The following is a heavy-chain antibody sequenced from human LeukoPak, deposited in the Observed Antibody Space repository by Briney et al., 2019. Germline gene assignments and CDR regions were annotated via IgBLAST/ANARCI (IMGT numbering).Heavy chain of an antibody. CDR3: VKRLGDPAAFDY. CDR2: ISGNTATI. Sequence: GGSLRLSCTASGLTFNQYGMSWVRQAPGKGPKWVAGISGNTATINYAAPVKGRFTISRENSKSTMFLDMNSLRDDDTAVYYCVKRLGDPAAFDYWGQGTLVTVSS. D-gene: IGHD6-25*01. CDR1: GLTFNQYG. V-gene: IGHV3-23*01. J-gene: IGHJ4*02.